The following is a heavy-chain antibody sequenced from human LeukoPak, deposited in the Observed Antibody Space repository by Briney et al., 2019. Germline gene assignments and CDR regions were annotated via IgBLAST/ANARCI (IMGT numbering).Heavy chain of an antibody. CDR2: IIPIFGTA. Sequence: SVKVSCKASEGTFSSYAISWVRQAPGQGLEWMGRIIPIFGTANYAQKFQGRVTITTDESTSTAYMELSSPRSEDTAVYYCARPYDSSGYDAFDIWGKGTMVTVSS. V-gene: IGHV1-69*05. CDR1: EGTFSSYA. D-gene: IGHD3-22*01. CDR3: ARPYDSSGYDAFDI. J-gene: IGHJ3*02.